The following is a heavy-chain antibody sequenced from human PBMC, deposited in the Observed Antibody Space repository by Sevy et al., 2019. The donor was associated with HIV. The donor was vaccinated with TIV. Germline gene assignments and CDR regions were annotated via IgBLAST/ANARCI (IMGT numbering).Heavy chain of an antibody. J-gene: IGHJ5*02. D-gene: IGHD3-22*01. CDR3: AGSHSGYYHRRNWFDP. V-gene: IGHV4-59*01. CDR1: GGSISSYY. CDR2: IYYSGST. Sequence: SETLSLTCTVSGGSISSYYWSWIRQPPGKGLEWIGYIYYSGSTNYNPSLKSRVTISVDTSKNQFSLKLSSVTAADTAVYYCAGSHSGYYHRRNWFDPWGQGTLVTVSS.